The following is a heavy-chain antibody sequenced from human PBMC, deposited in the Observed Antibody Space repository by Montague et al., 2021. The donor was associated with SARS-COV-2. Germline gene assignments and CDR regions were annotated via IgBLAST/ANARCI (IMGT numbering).Heavy chain of an antibody. Sequence: SLRLSCAASGFTFGDYAMHWARQTPGKGLAWVSGISYNSENTGYADSVKGRFTISRDNAKNSLYLQMNSLRTDDTALYYCAKDVYYGSGNYWQAFDYWGQGTLVTVSS. CDR3: AKDVYYGSGNYWQAFDY. CDR1: GFTFGDYA. D-gene: IGHD3-10*01. V-gene: IGHV3-9*01. CDR2: ISYNSENT. J-gene: IGHJ4*02.